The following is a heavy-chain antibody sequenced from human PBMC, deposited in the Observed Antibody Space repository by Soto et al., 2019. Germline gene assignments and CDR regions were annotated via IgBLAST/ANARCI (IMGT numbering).Heavy chain of an antibody. CDR1: GYSFTSYW. J-gene: IGHJ6*03. CDR2: IYPGDSDT. V-gene: IGHV5-51*01. D-gene: IGHD2-2*01. Sequence: GESLKISXKGSGYSFTSYWIGWVRQMPGKGLEWMGIIYPGDSDTRYSPPFQGQVTISADKSISTAYLQWSSLKASDTAMYYCARRIGSTSSDPWYYYYYYMDVWGKGTTVTVSS. CDR3: ARRIGSTSSDPWYYYYYYMDV.